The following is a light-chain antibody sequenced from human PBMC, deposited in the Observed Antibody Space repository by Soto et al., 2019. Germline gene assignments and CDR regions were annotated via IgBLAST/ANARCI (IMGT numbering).Light chain of an antibody. CDR2: DAS. CDR1: QSIRYW. V-gene: IGKV1-5*01. J-gene: IGKJ1*01. CDR3: QQYNILST. Sequence: EIQITQSPSTLSASVGDRVTITCRASQSIRYWLAWYQHKPGKSPKLLIYDASTLESGVPTRFSGSGSGTEFTLTISSLHPDDFATYYCQQYNILSTVGQGTKVDIK.